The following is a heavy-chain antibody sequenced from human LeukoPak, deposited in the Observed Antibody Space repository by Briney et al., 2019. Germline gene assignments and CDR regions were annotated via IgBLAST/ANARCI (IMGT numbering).Heavy chain of an antibody. D-gene: IGHD2-15*01. CDR1: GFTFSSYS. Sequence: PGGSLRLSCAASGFTFSSYSMNWVRQAPGKGLEWVSYISSSSSTIYYADSVKGRFTISRDNAKNSLYLQMNSLRAEDTAVYYCARDAAGGGFDYWGQGTLVTVSS. CDR2: ISSSSSTI. CDR3: ARDAAGGGFDY. J-gene: IGHJ4*02. V-gene: IGHV3-48*01.